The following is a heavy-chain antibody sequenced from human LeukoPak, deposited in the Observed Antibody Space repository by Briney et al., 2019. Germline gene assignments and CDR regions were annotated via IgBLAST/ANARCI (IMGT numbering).Heavy chain of an antibody. CDR1: GGSISSYY. Sequence: SETLSLTCTVSGGSISSYYWSWIRQSPGKGLEWIGYIYYSGSTNYNPSLKSRVTISVDTSKNQFSLKLSSVTAADTAVYYCARDPGGSYYYGMDVWGQGTTVTVSS. CDR2: IYYSGST. D-gene: IGHD1-26*01. J-gene: IGHJ6*02. CDR3: ARDPGGSYYYGMDV. V-gene: IGHV4-59*01.